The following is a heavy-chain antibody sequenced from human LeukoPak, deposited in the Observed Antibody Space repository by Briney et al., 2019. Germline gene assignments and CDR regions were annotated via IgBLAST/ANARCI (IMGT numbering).Heavy chain of an antibody. CDR3: ARGLGGYSSSSIYYYYYMDV. Sequence: SETLSLTYAVYGGSSSGYYWSWIRQPPGKGLEWIGEINHSGSTSYNPSLKSRVTISVDTSKNQFSLKLSSVTAADTAVYYCARGLGGYSSSSIYYYYYMDVCGKGTTVTVSS. V-gene: IGHV4-34*01. D-gene: IGHD6-6*01. CDR1: GGSSSGYY. CDR2: INHSGST. J-gene: IGHJ6*03.